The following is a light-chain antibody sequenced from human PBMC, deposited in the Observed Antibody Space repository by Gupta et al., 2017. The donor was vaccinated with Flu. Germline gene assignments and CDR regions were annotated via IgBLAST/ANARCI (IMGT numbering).Light chain of an antibody. J-gene: IGLJ1*01. V-gene: IGLV2-14*03. CDR3: SSYTNSSTEV. Sequence: QSALNQPASVSGSPGQSITISCTGSSSDVGGYDYVSWYQQHAGKAPKLIIHDVSHRPSGISNRFSGSKSGLTASLTITGLQTDDEADDYCSSYTNSSTEVFGSGTKVTVL. CDR2: DVS. CDR1: SSDVGGYDY.